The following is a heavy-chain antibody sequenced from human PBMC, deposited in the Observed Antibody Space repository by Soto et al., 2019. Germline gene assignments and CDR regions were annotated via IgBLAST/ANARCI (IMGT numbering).Heavy chain of an antibody. CDR3: AKAEMEGATPWYYFAH. V-gene: IGHV3-30*18. J-gene: IGHJ4*02. CDR1: GFTFSSYG. Sequence: QVQLVEYGGGVVQPGRSLRLSCAASGFTFSSYGMHWVRQAPGKGLEWVGVMSYDGSNKYYADSVKGRFTISRDNSKNTLYLQMNSLRAEDTAVYYCAKAEMEGATPWYYFAHWGQGTLVTVSS. D-gene: IGHD1-26*01. CDR2: MSYDGSNK.